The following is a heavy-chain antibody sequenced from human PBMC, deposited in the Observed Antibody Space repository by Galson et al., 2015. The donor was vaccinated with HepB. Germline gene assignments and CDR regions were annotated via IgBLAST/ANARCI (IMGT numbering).Heavy chain of an antibody. D-gene: IGHD2-2*01. J-gene: IGHJ5*02. CDR3: ARYCSSTSCSHWFDP. CDR2: VIPGFGTP. V-gene: IGHV1-69*01. CDR1: GGTFRSFA. Sequence: SCKASGGTFRSFAISWVRQAPGQGLGWVGGVIPGFGTPNYAQKLQGRVTITADASTNTAYMELSSLRSEDTAVYFCARYCSSTSCSHWFDPWGQGTLVTVSS.